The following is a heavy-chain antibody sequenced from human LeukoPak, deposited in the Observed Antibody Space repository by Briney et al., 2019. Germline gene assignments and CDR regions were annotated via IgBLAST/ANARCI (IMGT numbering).Heavy chain of an antibody. D-gene: IGHD2-2*01. CDR1: GFTFSYFG. J-gene: IGHJ6*03. CDR2: IWNDGSNK. Sequence: GGSLRLSCAASGFTFSYFGMHWVRQAPGKGLEWVAIIWNDGSNKYYADSVKGRFTISRDNSQYTLYLQMNSLRAEDTAVYYCVRVSSSTSCPDCHYMDVWGKGTTVTVSS. V-gene: IGHV3-33*01. CDR3: VRVSSSTSCPDCHYMDV.